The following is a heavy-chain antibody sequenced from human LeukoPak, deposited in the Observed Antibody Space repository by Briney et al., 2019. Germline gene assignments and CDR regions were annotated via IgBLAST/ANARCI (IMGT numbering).Heavy chain of an antibody. V-gene: IGHV3-23*01. CDR3: AKDRYCSSTSCYLDY. CDR2: ISGSGGST. J-gene: IGHJ4*02. CDR1: GFTFSSYA. Sequence: GGSLRLSCAASGFTFSSYAMSWVRQAPGKGLEWVSAISGSGGSTYYADSVKGRFTISRDNSKNTLYLQMNSLRAEDTAVYYCAKDRYCSSTSCYLDYWGQGTLVTVSS. D-gene: IGHD2-2*01.